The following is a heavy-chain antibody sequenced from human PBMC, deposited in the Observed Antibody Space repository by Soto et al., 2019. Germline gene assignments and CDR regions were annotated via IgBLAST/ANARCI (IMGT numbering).Heavy chain of an antibody. CDR1: GGSISSSSYY. V-gene: IGHV4-39*07. Sequence: SETLSLTCTVSGGSISSSSYYWGWIRQPPGKGLEWTGSIYYSGSTYYNPSLKSRVTISVDTSKNQFSLKLSSVTAADTAVYYCARVAALEWLYYYMDVWGKGTTVTVSS. D-gene: IGHD3-3*01. CDR2: IYYSGST. J-gene: IGHJ6*03. CDR3: ARVAALEWLYYYMDV.